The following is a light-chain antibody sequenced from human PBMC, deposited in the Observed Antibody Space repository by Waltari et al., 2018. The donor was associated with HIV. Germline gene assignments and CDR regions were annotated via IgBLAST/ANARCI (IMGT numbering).Light chain of an antibody. CDR2: EVF. CDR3: ASFTSNYTLI. V-gene: IGLV2-14*01. CDR1: TSDFGLYNF. J-gene: IGLJ2*01. Sequence: QSTLTQPASVSGSPGQSITISCTGSTSDFGLYNFISWYPQHPRGVPKVIIYEVFSRPSGISSRFSGSRSANTASLTISWLQPEDEADYYCASFTSNYTLIFGGGTKVTVL.